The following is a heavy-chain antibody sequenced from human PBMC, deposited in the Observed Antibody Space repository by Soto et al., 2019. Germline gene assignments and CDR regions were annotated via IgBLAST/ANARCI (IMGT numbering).Heavy chain of an antibody. Sequence: GESLKISCKGSGYSFTSYWIGWVRQMPGKGLEWMGIIYPGDSDTRYSPSFQGQVTISADKSISTAYLQWSSLKASDTAMYYCARLVGATTKAYYYYGMDVWGQGTTVTVSS. CDR2: IYPGDSDT. V-gene: IGHV5-51*01. D-gene: IGHD1-26*01. CDR3: ARLVGATTKAYYYYGMDV. CDR1: GYSFTSYW. J-gene: IGHJ6*02.